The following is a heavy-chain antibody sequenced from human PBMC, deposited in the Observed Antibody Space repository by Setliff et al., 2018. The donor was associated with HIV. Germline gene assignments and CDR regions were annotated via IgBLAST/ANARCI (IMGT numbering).Heavy chain of an antibody. J-gene: IGHJ3*02. D-gene: IGHD1-20*01. CDR3: AREITVPYHDACEI. CDR2: IHSSGTT. CDR1: GGPMTSYY. Sequence: PSETLSLTCSVSGGPMTSYYWSWLRQTPGKGLEWIGYIHSSGTTKYNPTLKSRVSISIDTSKNQFSLKVNSVTAADTAVYKCAREITVPYHDACEIWGRGTLVTVS. V-gene: IGHV4-59*01.